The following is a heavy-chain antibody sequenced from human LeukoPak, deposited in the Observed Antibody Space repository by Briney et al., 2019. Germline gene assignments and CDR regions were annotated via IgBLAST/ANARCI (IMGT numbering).Heavy chain of an antibody. CDR2: INPNSGGT. CDR3: ARDAVTAQYFDY. D-gene: IGHD2-21*02. CDR1: GYTFTGYY. Sequence: ASVKVSCKASGYTFTGYYMHWVRQAPGQGLGWMGWINPNSGGTNYAQKFQGRVTMTRDTSISTGYMELSRLRSDDTAVYYCARDAVTAQYFDYWGQGTLVTVSS. J-gene: IGHJ4*02. V-gene: IGHV1-2*02.